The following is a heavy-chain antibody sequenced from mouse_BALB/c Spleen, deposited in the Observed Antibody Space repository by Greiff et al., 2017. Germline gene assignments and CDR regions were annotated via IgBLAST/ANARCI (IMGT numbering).Heavy chain of an antibody. J-gene: IGHJ4*01. V-gene: IGHV3-1*02. CDR3: ATYYGNLYAMDY. Sequence: DVMLVESGPDLVKPSQSLSLTCTVTGYSITSCYSWYWIRQLPGNLLEWMGYIHYSGSTNYNPSLKSRISITRDTSKNQFFLQLNSVTTEDTATYYCATYYGNLYAMDYWGQGTSVTVSS. D-gene: IGHD2-10*01. CDR2: IHYSGST. CDR1: GYSITSCYS.